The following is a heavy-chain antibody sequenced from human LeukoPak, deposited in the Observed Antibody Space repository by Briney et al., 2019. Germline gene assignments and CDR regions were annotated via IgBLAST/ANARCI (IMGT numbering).Heavy chain of an antibody. V-gene: IGHV4-39*02. Sequence: SETLSLTCSVSGGSISLSYYYWGWIRQPPGKALEWIGSVYYSGTTSYNPSLKSRVTISVDMSKNHFSLRLSSVTAADTAVYYCARAGWFGELYGPLDYWGQGTLVTVSS. J-gene: IGHJ4*02. CDR3: ARAGWFGELYGPLDY. D-gene: IGHD3-10*01. CDR1: GGSISLSYYY. CDR2: VYYSGTT.